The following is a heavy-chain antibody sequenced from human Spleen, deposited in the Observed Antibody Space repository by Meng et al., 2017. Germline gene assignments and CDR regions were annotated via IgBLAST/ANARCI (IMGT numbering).Heavy chain of an antibody. D-gene: IGHD3-22*01. CDR3: ARDVATSYYFDAFDM. Sequence: GESLKISCAASGFTFSNRNMHWVRQAPGKGLEWLALIGYDGSNTYYGDSVKGRFTISRDNSKNTVYLQMSSLSVEDTAVYYCARDVATSYYFDAFDMWGQGTMVTVSS. J-gene: IGHJ3*02. V-gene: IGHV3-33*01. CDR1: GFTFSNRN. CDR2: IGYDGSNT.